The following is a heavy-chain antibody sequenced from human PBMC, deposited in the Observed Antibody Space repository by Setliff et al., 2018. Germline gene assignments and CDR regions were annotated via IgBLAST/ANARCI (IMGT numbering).Heavy chain of an antibody. Sequence: SETLSLTCAVSGGSITSGSYYWSWIRQPAGEGLEWIGRLHTSGTTVYNPSLKGRVTISADTSTNHFSLKLTSVTAADTAVYYCRFWSGYYKNDYWGQGTLVTVSS. D-gene: IGHD3-3*01. CDR1: GGSITSGSYY. V-gene: IGHV4-61*02. CDR2: LHTSGTT. J-gene: IGHJ4*02. CDR3: RFWSGYYKNDY.